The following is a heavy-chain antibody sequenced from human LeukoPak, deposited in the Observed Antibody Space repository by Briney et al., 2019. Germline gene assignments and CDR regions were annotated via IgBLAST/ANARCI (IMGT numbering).Heavy chain of an antibody. CDR3: AKDAGRGYSGYDSDY. V-gene: IGHV1-2*02. J-gene: IGHJ4*02. Sequence: ASVKVSCKASGYTFTGYYMHWVRQAPGQGLEWMGWINPNTGGTNYAQKFQGRVTMTRDTSISTAYMELNRLRSDHTAVYYCAKDAGRGYSGYDSDYWGQGTLVTVSS. CDR1: GYTFTGYY. D-gene: IGHD5-12*01. CDR2: INPNTGGT.